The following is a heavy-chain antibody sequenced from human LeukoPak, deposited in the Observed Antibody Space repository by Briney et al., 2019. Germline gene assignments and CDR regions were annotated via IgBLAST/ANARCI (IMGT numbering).Heavy chain of an antibody. CDR3: ARDPDQLSGWYYDY. CDR2: IKQDGSEK. J-gene: IGHJ4*02. D-gene: IGHD6-19*01. Sequence: PGGSLRLSSAASGFTFSSYWMSWVRQAPGKGLEWVANIKQDGSEKYYVDSVKGRFTISRDNAKNSLYLQMNSLRAEDTAVYYCARDPDQLSGWYYDYWGQGTLVTVSS. CDR1: GFTFSSYW. V-gene: IGHV3-7*01.